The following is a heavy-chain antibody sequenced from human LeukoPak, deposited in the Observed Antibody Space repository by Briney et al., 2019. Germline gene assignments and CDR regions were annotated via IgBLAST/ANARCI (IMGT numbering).Heavy chain of an antibody. D-gene: IGHD3-22*01. V-gene: IGHV4-31*03. J-gene: IGHJ5*02. CDR3: ARRVDYYDSSGYYP. CDR1: GGSISSGGYY. Sequence: SQTLSLTCTVSGGSISSGGYYWSWIRQHPGQGLEWIGYIYYSGSTYYNPSLKSRVTISVDTSKNQFSLKLSSVTAADTAVYYCARRVDYYDSSGYYPWGQGTLVTVSS. CDR2: IYYSGST.